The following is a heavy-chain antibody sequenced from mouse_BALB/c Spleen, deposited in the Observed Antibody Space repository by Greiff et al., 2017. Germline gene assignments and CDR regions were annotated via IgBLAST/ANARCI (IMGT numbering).Heavy chain of an antibody. Sequence: VQLQQSGAELVKPGASVKLSCTASGFNIKDTYMHWVKQRPEQGLEWIGRIDPANGNTKYDPKFQGKATITADTPSNTAYLQLSSLTSEDTAVYYCASPYYYGSSSYYAMDYWGQGTSVTVSS. CDR2: IDPANGNT. CDR1: GFNIKDTY. V-gene: IGHV14-3*02. D-gene: IGHD1-1*01. CDR3: ASPYYYGSSSYYAMDY. J-gene: IGHJ4*01.